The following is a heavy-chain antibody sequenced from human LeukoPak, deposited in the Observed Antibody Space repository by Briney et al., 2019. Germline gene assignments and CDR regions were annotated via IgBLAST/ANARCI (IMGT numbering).Heavy chain of an antibody. Sequence: MASETLSLTCTVSGGSISSYYWSWIRQPPGKGLEWIGYIYYSGSTNYNPSLKSRVTISVDTSKNQFSLKLSSVTAADTAVYYCARGRSIQLWHTRWFDPWGQGTLVTVSS. V-gene: IGHV4-59*01. CDR2: IYYSGST. CDR3: ARGRSIQLWHTRWFDP. J-gene: IGHJ5*02. CDR1: GGSISSYY. D-gene: IGHD5-18*01.